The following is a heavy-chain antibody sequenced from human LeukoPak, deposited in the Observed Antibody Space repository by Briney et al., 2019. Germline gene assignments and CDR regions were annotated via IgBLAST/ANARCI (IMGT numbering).Heavy chain of an antibody. CDR3: AREGILTGWAFDV. V-gene: IGHV4-38-2*02. Sequence: SETLSLTCTVSSYSISSGYYWGWIRQPPGKGLEWIGNIYHSGNTYYKPSLKSRVTVSVDTSKNQFSLKLSSVTAADTAVYYCAREGILTGWAFDVWGQGTMVTVSS. CDR1: SYSISSGYY. CDR2: IYHSGNT. D-gene: IGHD5-24*01. J-gene: IGHJ3*01.